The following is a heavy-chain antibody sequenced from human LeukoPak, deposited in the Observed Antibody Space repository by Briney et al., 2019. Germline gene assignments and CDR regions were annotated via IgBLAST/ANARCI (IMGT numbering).Heavy chain of an antibody. CDR1: GSSINTGYY. CDR2: IYNSGSI. V-gene: IGHV4-38-2*01. CDR3: ASHRSPGDAFDI. J-gene: IGHJ3*02. Sequence: SETLSLTCAVSGSSINTGYYWGWIRQSPGKGLEWIGSIYNSGSIYYNPSLKSRVTISVDTSKNQFSLKLSSVTAADTAVYYCASHRSPGDAFDIWGQGTMVTVSS.